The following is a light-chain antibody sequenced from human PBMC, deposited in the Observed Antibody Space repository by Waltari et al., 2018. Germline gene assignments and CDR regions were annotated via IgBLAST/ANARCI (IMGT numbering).Light chain of an antibody. CDR3: CSYAGSYVI. V-gene: IGLV2-11*01. CDR1: SRDDGDHTP. Sequence: QSGLTQPRPVSGSPCQSVPISCPGISRDDGDHTPVSWYQQHPGKAPKLMIYDGNKRPSGVPDRFSGSKSANTASLTISGLQAEDEADYSCCSYAGSYVIFGEGTKLTVL. CDR2: DGN. J-gene: IGLJ2*01.